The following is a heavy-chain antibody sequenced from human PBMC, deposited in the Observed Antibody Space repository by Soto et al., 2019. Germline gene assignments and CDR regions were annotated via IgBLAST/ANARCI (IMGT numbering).Heavy chain of an antibody. CDR2: VYYNGNT. CDR1: GGSTSSSLYQ. V-gene: IGHV4-39*01. Sequence: SETLSLTCTVSGGSTSSSLYQWVWIRRPPGKGLEWIGNVYYNGNTYYNASLKSRLTISVDTSNNQFSLKVKSVTAADTAVYFCVRLSGSYNDRYFDNWGQGTLVTAPQ. D-gene: IGHD1-26*01. CDR3: VRLSGSYNDRYFDN. J-gene: IGHJ4*02.